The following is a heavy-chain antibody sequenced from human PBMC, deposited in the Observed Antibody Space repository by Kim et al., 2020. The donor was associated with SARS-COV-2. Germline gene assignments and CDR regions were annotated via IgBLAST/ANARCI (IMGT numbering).Heavy chain of an antibody. D-gene: IGHD6-19*01. CDR2: IKHDGSAR. J-gene: IGHJ3*02. Sequence: GGSLRLSCAASGFNFNNYYMTWVRQTPGKGLEYVANIKHDGSARHYVDSVKGRFTISRDNAKNSLYLQMDSLRAEDTAVYYCARGLAVAPRSALDIWG. V-gene: IGHV3-7*04. CDR3: ARGLAVAPRSALDI. CDR1: GFNFNNYY.